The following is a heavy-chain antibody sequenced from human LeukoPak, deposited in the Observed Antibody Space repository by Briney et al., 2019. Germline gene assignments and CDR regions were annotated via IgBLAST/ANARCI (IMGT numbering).Heavy chain of an antibody. D-gene: IGHD5-24*01. CDR2: IYYSGST. CDR1: GGSISSSSYY. J-gene: IGHJ4*02. CDR3: ARRRGRWLQFDY. Sequence: SETLCLTCTVSGGSISSSSYYCGWIRQPPGKGLEWIGSIYYSGSTYYNPSLKSRVTISVDTSKNQFSLKLSSVTAADTAVYYCARRRGRWLQFDYWGQGTLVTVSS. V-gene: IGHV4-39*01.